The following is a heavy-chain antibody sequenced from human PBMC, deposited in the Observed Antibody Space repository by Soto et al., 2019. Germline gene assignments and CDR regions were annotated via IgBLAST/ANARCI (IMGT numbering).Heavy chain of an antibody. Sequence: PGGSLRLSCAASGFTFSSYAMHRVRQAPGKGLEWVAVISYDGSNKYYADSVKGRFTISRDNSKNTLYLQMNSLRAEDTAVYYCARGGGFGELLSCFDYWGQGTLVTVSS. V-gene: IGHV3-30-3*01. CDR1: GFTFSSYA. CDR2: ISYDGSNK. D-gene: IGHD3-10*01. J-gene: IGHJ4*02. CDR3: ARGGGFGELLSCFDY.